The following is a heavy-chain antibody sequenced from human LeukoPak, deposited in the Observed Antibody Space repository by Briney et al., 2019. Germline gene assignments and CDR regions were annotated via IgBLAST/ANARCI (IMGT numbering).Heavy chain of an antibody. Sequence: PGGSLRLSCAASGFSLSFYSMDCVRHAPGKGLEWGSYIICSSSSIYSADSVKGRFTNSRDNVKNSLYLQMNNLRAGDMAVYYCARVLYYDSSGMPGTLGYWGQGTLVTVSP. CDR3: ARVLYYDSSGMPGTLGY. CDR2: IICSSSSI. D-gene: IGHD3-22*01. J-gene: IGHJ4*02. CDR1: GFSLSFYS. V-gene: IGHV3-48*01.